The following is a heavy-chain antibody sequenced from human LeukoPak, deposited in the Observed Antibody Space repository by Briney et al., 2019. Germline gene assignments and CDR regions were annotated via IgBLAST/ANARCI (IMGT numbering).Heavy chain of an antibody. CDR3: ASQYGDYEDDY. CDR2: ISSSSSYI. Sequence: GGSLRLSCAASGFTFSSYSMNWVRQAPGKGLEWVSPISSSSSYIYYADSVKGRFTISRDNAKNSLYLQMNSLRAEDTAVYYCASQYGDYEDDYWGQGTLVTVSS. J-gene: IGHJ4*02. CDR1: GFTFSSYS. D-gene: IGHD4-17*01. V-gene: IGHV3-21*01.